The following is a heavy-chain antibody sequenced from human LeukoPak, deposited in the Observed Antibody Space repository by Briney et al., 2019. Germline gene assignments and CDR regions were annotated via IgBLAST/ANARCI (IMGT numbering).Heavy chain of an antibody. CDR2: IFPIFNTA. J-gene: IGHJ4*02. V-gene: IGHV1-69*01. CDR3: ARVPSSGNYYWYYFDY. Sequence: SVTVSFKASGGTFSSYSISWVRQAPGQGLEWMGGIFPIFNTANYAQKFQGRVTITADESTSTAYMELSSLRSEDTAVYYCARVPSSGNYYWYYFDYWGQGTLVTVSS. CDR1: GGTFSSYS. D-gene: IGHD3-10*01.